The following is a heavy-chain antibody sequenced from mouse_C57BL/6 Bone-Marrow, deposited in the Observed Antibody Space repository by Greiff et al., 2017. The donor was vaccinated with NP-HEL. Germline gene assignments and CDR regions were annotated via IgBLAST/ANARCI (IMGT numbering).Heavy chain of an antibody. CDR3: ARVSTMVKWFAE. CDR1: GYTFTSYW. Sequence: QVQLQQPGAELVRPGTSVKLSCKASGYTFTSYWMHWVKQRPGQGLEWIGVIDPCDSYTNYNQKFKGKATLTVDQSSSTSYMQLSSLTSEDSAVYYGARVSTMVKWFAEWGQGTLVTVSA. CDR2: IDPCDSYT. V-gene: IGHV1-59*01. D-gene: IGHD2-2*01. J-gene: IGHJ3*01.